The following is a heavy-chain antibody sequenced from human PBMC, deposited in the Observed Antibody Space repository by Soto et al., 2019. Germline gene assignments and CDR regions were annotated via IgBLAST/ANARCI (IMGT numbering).Heavy chain of an antibody. V-gene: IGHV1-18*01. CDR2: ISGYDGHT. CDR1: GYTFTTYG. J-gene: IGHJ6*02. Sequence: QVQLVQSGAEVRKPGASVKVSCKASGYTFTTYGITWVRQAPGQGLEWTGWISGYDGHTKYAQKFQGRIIMTTDTSTSTVYMDLRSLRSDDTAVYYCAREGEMPYYYYGLDVWGQGTTVTVSS. D-gene: IGHD3-16*01. CDR3: AREGEMPYYYYGLDV.